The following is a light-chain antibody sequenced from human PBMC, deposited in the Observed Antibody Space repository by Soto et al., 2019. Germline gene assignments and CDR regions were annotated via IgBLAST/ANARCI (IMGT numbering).Light chain of an antibody. J-gene: IGKJ1*01. CDR2: STS. CDR3: QQYNDRPGP. CDR1: QSVSSN. V-gene: IGKV3-15*01. Sequence: EIVMTQSPATLSVSPGERATLSCRASQSVSSNLAWFQQKPGQAPRLLLYSTSTRATGIPVRFSGSGSGTEFTLTVSRLQSEDFAVYYCQQYNDRPGPFGQGTKVEIK.